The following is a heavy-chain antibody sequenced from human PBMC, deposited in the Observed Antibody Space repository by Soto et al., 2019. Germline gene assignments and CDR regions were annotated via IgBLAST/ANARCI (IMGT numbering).Heavy chain of an antibody. CDR3: AIEGYCSGGSCYSADAFDI. CDR2: INHSGST. J-gene: IGHJ3*02. CDR1: GGSFSGYY. V-gene: IGHV4-34*01. D-gene: IGHD2-15*01. Sequence: SETLSLTCAVYGGSFSGYYWSWIRQPPGKGLEWIGEINHSGSTNYNPSLKSRVTISVDTSKNQFSLKLSSVTAADTAVYYCAIEGYCSGGSCYSADAFDIWGQGTMVTVSS.